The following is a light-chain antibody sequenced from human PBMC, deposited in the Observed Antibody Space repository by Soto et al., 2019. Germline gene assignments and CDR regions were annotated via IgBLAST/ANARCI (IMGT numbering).Light chain of an antibody. CDR1: QSVSGGN. CDR3: QQYGTSTKT. Sequence: IVLTQSPGTRSLSPGQRATLSCRASQSVSGGNLAWYQQKPGQAPRLLIYGTSNRATGIPDRFTGSVSGTEGTLTIIRLEREDGAVYYCQQYGTSTKTFGQGTKVDIK. J-gene: IGKJ1*01. V-gene: IGKV3-20*01. CDR2: GTS.